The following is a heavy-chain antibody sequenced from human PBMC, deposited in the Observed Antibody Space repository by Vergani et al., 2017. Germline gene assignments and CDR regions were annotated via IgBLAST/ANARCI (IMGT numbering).Heavy chain of an antibody. CDR1: GGSISSGSYY. D-gene: IGHD5-24*01. V-gene: IGHV4-61*02. CDR2: IYTSGST. J-gene: IGHJ6*02. Sequence: QVQLQESGPGLVKPSQTLSLTCTVSGGSISSGSYYWSWIRQPAGKGLEWIGRIYTSGSTNYNPSLKSRVTISVDTSKNQFSLKLSSVTAADTAVYYCARETEMATIYGRDVWGQGTTVTVSS. CDR3: ARETEMATIYGRDV.